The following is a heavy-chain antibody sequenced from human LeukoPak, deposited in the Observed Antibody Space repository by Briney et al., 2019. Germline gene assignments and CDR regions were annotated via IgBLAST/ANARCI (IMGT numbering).Heavy chain of an antibody. Sequence: ASVKVSCKASGYTFTGYYMHWVRQAPGQGLVWMGWINPNSGGTNYAQKFQGRVTMTRDTSISTAYMELSRLRSDDTAVYYCARGSSTSSAPRKDWFDPWGQGTLVTVSS. CDR3: ARGSSTSSAPRKDWFDP. CDR1: GYTFTGYY. CDR2: INPNSGGT. V-gene: IGHV1-2*02. J-gene: IGHJ5*02. D-gene: IGHD2-2*01.